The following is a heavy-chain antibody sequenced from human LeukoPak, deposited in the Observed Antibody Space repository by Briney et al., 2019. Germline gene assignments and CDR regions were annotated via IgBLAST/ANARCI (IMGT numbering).Heavy chain of an antibody. D-gene: IGHD6-13*01. J-gene: IGHJ4*02. CDR2: GRNRANGETT. CDR3: ARSSSNGNHVFDY. CDR1: GFTFTNAW. V-gene: IGHV3-72*01. Sequence: PGESLRLSCAATGFTFTNAWMNWVRQAPGKGLEWVGRGRNRANGETTEYAASVRGRFTISRDDSRNLVYLQMNSLRSEDTAVYYCARSSSNGNHVFDYWGQGTTVTVSS.